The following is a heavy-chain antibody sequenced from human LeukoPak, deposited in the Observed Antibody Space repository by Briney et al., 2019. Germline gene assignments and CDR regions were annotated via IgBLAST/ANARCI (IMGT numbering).Heavy chain of an antibody. Sequence: ASVKVSCKASGYTFNRYAMNWVRQAPGQGLEWMGWISTNTGNPTYAQGFTGRFVFSLDTSVSTAYLQISSLKAEDTAVYYCARDEAHGSGSYYPYLPHFDYWGQGTLVTVSS. D-gene: IGHD3-10*01. CDR1: GYTFNRYA. CDR2: ISTNTGNP. V-gene: IGHV7-4-1*02. J-gene: IGHJ4*02. CDR3: ARDEAHGSGSYYPYLPHFDY.